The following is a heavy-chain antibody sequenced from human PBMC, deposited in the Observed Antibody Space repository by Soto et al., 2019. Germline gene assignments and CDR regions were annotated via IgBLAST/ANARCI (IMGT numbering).Heavy chain of an antibody. D-gene: IGHD3-9*01. J-gene: IGHJ4*02. Sequence: PGGSLRLSCAASGFTFSNHWMTWVRQAPGKGLEWVATIKQDGSEKYYGDSVQGRVTISRDNAKNSLFLQLNTLRAGDTAVYYCVREPIDYWGQGTMVSVSS. CDR1: GFTFSNHW. CDR2: IKQDGSEK. CDR3: VREPIDY. V-gene: IGHV3-7*03.